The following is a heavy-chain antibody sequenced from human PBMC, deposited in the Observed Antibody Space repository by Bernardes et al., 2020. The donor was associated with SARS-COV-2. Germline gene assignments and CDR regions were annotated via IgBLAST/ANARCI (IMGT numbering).Heavy chain of an antibody. J-gene: IGHJ4*02. Sequence: ASVKVSCKVSGYTLTELSIHWVRQAPGKGLEWMGGFDPDDGETIYAQKFQGRVTMTEDTSTDTAYMELSSLRSEDTAVYYCATAEVLTAISYFDYWSQGTLFTVS. CDR2: FDPDDGET. D-gene: IGHD2-21*02. CDR3: ATAEVLTAISYFDY. V-gene: IGHV1-24*01. CDR1: GYTLTELS.